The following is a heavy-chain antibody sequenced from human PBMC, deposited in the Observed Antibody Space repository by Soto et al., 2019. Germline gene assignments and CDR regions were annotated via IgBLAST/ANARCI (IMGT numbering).Heavy chain of an antibody. CDR3: ARKGGYNEFDAFDI. CDR2: IIPIFGTA. Sequence: SVKVSCKASGGTFSSYAISWVRQAPGQGLEWMGGIIPIFGTANYAQKFQGRVTITADKSTSTAYMELSSLRSEDTAVYYCARKGGYNEFDAFDIWGQGTMVTVSS. CDR1: GGTFSSYA. V-gene: IGHV1-69*06. D-gene: IGHD5-12*01. J-gene: IGHJ3*02.